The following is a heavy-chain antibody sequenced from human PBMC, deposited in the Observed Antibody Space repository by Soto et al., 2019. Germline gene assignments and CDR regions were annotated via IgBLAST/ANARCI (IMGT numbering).Heavy chain of an antibody. J-gene: IGHJ4*02. CDR3: TTDRGGHGDYGH. CDR1: GFTFSNAW. D-gene: IGHD4-17*01. Sequence: EVQLVESGGGLVKPGGSLRLSCAASGFTFSNAWMSWVRQAPGKGLEWVGRIKSKIDGGTTDYAAPVKGRFTISRDDSKNTLYLQMNSLKTEDTAVYYCTTDRGGHGDYGHWGQGTLVTVSS. CDR2: IKSKIDGGTT. V-gene: IGHV3-15*01.